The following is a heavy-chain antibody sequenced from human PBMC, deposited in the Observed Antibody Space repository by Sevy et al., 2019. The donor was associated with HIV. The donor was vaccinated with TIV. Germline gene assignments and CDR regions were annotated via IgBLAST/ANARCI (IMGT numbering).Heavy chain of an antibody. CDR2: ISSSGSTI. J-gene: IGHJ6*02. CDR3: ARDLASSTGYSSSWYGMDV. V-gene: IGHV3-11*01. CDR1: GFTFSDYY. Sequence: GGSLRLSCAASGFTFSDYYMSWIRQAPGKGLEWVSYISSSGSTIYYAASVKGRFTIFRDNAKNSLYLQMNSLRAEDTAVYYCARDLASSTGYSSSWYGMDVWGQGTTVTVSS. D-gene: IGHD6-13*01.